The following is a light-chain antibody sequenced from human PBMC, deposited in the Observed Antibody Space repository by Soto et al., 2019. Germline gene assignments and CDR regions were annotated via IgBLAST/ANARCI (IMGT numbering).Light chain of an antibody. CDR3: QQYGSSPRT. J-gene: IGKJ2*01. Sequence: ETVLTQSPGTLSLSPGERATLSCRASQTVSSNYLAWYQQKPSQAPRLLIYGASSRAPGIPDRFSGSGSGTDFTLTITRLEPEDFAVYYCQQYGSSPRTFGQGTKLEI. CDR2: GAS. V-gene: IGKV3-20*01. CDR1: QTVSSNY.